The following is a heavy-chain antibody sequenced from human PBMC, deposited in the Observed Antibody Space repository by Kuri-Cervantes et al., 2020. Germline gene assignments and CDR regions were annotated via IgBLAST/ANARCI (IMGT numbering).Heavy chain of an antibody. CDR2: IYHSGST. CDR3: ARVSSSSYWFDP. Sequence: SCAVSGGSISSGGYSWSWLRQPPGKGLGWIGYIYHSGSTYYNPSLKSRVTISVDRSKNQFSLKLSSVTAADTAVYYCARVSSSSYWFDPWGQGTLVTVSS. CDR1: GGSISSGGYS. D-gene: IGHD6-13*01. J-gene: IGHJ5*02. V-gene: IGHV4-30-2*01.